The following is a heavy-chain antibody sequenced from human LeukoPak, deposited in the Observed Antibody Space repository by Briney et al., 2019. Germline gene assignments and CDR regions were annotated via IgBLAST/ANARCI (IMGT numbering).Heavy chain of an antibody. CDR1: GFTFSSYD. CDR3: ARVNTLDAVYGSGDYYYMDV. Sequence: GGSLRLSCAASGFTFSSYDMHWVRQATGKGLEWVSAIGTAGDTYYPCSVKGRFTISRENAKNSLYLQMNSLRAGDTAVYYCARVNTLDAVYGSGDYYYMDVWGKGTTVTVSS. D-gene: IGHD5/OR15-5a*01. V-gene: IGHV3-13*01. J-gene: IGHJ6*03. CDR2: IGTAGDT.